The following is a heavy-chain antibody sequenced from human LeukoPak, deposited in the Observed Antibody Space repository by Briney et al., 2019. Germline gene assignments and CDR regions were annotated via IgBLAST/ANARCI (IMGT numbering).Heavy chain of an antibody. CDR2: ISGDGETT. J-gene: IGHJ4*02. CDR1: GFTFDDYA. Sequence: GGSLRLSCAASGFTFDDYAMHWVRQPPGKGLEWVSLISGDGETTYYADSVKGRFTISRDNSKNTLYLQMNSLRAEDTAVYYCAKGLGAFFDYWGQGTLVTVSS. D-gene: IGHD1-26*01. CDR3: AKGLGAFFDY. V-gene: IGHV3-43*02.